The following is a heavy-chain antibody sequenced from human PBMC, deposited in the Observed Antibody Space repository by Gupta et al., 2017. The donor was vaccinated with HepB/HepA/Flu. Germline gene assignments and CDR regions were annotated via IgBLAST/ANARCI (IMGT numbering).Heavy chain of an antibody. CDR1: GFTFSRYA. V-gene: IGHV3-23*01. Sequence: EVQLLESGGGLVQPGGSLRLSCAASGFTFSRYAMSWVRQAPGKGLEWVSAISGSGGSTYYADSVKGRVTISRDNSKNTLYLQMNSLRAEETAVYYCAKLTVYYDCWSDPDAFDIWGQGTMVTVYS. D-gene: IGHD3-3*01. CDR3: AKLTVYYDCWSDPDAFDI. J-gene: IGHJ3*02. CDR2: ISGSGGST.